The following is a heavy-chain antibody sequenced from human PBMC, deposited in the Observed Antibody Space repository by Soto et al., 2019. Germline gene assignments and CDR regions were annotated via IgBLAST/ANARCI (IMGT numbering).Heavy chain of an antibody. CDR3: AEGGFYAGFDY. CDR1: GFTFNNFA. Sequence: EVQLLESGGGLVQPGGSLRLSCVTSGFTFNNFAMSWVRQAPGKGLEWVSSITKNSDRTYYAASVKGRFTISRDNSRSAVFLQLNSLREEDTALYYWAEGGFYAGFDYWGQGTLVTVSS. V-gene: IGHV3-23*01. J-gene: IGHJ4*02. CDR2: ITKNSDRT. D-gene: IGHD4-17*01.